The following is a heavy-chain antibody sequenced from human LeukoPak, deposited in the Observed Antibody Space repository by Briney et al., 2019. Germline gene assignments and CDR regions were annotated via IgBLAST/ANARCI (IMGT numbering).Heavy chain of an antibody. V-gene: IGHV4-59*01. Sequence: PSETLSLTCTVSGSSISSYYWSWIRQPPGKGLEWIGYIYYSGSTNYNPSLKSRVTISVDTSKNQFSLKLSSVTAADTAVYYCARGPSHYDYVWGSYRQNWFDPWGQGTLVTVSS. CDR3: ARGPSHYDYVWGSYRQNWFDP. CDR1: GSSISSYY. D-gene: IGHD3-16*02. J-gene: IGHJ5*02. CDR2: IYYSGST.